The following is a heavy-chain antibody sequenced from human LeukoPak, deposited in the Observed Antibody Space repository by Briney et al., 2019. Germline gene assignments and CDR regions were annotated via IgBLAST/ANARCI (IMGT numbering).Heavy chain of an antibody. CDR1: GGSISSSSYY. Sequence: PSETLSLTCTVSGGSISSSSYYWGWIRQPPGKGLEWIGSIYYSGNTYYNPSLKSRVTISVDTSKNQFSLKLSSVTAADTAVYYCARHLPIFGVVIPSFGMDVWGQGTTVTVSS. J-gene: IGHJ6*02. V-gene: IGHV4-39*01. CDR2: IYYSGNT. CDR3: ARHLPIFGVVIPSFGMDV. D-gene: IGHD3-3*01.